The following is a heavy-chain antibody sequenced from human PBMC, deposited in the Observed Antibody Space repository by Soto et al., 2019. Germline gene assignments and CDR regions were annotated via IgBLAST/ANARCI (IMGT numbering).Heavy chain of an antibody. Sequence: QVTLKESGPVLVKPTETLTLTCTVSGFSLSNSRMGVSWIRQPPGKALEWLAHIFSNDEKSYSTSLKSRLTISKDTSKSQVVLTMTSMDPVDTATYYCARAGYCSGGSCYSGWYFQHWGQGTLVTVSS. CDR1: GFSLSNSRMG. CDR2: IFSNDEK. V-gene: IGHV2-26*01. CDR3: ARAGYCSGGSCYSGWYFQH. J-gene: IGHJ1*01. D-gene: IGHD2-15*01.